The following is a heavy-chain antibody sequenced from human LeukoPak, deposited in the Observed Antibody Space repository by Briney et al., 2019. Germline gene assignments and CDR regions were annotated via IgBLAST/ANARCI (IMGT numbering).Heavy chain of an antibody. D-gene: IGHD6-13*01. CDR1: GFTFSSYW. Sequence: GGSLRLSCAASGFTFSSYWMSWVRQAPGKGLEWVANIKQDGSEKYYADSVKGRFTISRDNSKNTLYLQMNSLRAEDTAVYYCAKDQAAADPYYFDYWGQGTLVTVSS. V-gene: IGHV3-7*01. J-gene: IGHJ4*02. CDR2: IKQDGSEK. CDR3: AKDQAAADPYYFDY.